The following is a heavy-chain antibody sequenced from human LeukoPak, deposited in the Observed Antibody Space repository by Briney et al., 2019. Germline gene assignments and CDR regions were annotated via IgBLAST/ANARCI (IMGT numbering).Heavy chain of an antibody. CDR2: IKQDGTEK. Sequence: PGGSLRLSCAASGLTFSSYWMSWVRQAPGEGLEWVANIKQDGTEKYYMDSVKGRFSISRDNAKNSLYLQMNALRAEDTAVYYCARDVRPDYWGQGTLVTVSS. V-gene: IGHV3-7*04. CDR3: ARDVRPDY. D-gene: IGHD6-6*01. J-gene: IGHJ4*02. CDR1: GLTFSSYW.